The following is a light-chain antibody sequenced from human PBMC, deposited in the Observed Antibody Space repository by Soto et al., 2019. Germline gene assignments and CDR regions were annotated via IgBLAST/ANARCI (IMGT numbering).Light chain of an antibody. CDR2: GAS. Sequence: EVVLTQSPASLSVSPGEPATLSCRTSQRVSSNLAWYQQKPGQAPRLLIYGASTRATGVPARFSGSGSGTEFTLTISSLQSEDFAVYYCQQYNNWPPWTFGQGTKVEIK. CDR1: QRVSSN. J-gene: IGKJ1*01. V-gene: IGKV3-15*01. CDR3: QQYNNWPPWT.